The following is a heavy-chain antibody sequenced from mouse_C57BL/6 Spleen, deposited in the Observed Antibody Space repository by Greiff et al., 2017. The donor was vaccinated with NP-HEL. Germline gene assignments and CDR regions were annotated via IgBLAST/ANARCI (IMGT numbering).Heavy chain of an antibody. CDR1: GFSLTSYG. D-gene: IGHD1-1*01. Sequence: QVQLKESGPGLVAPSQSLSITCTVSGFSLTSYGVHWVRQPPGKGLEWLVVIWSNGSTTYNSALKSRLSISKDNSKSQVFLKMNSLQTDDTAMYYCARHRGGSRTMDYWGQGTSVTVSS. CDR2: IWSNGST. J-gene: IGHJ4*01. V-gene: IGHV2-6-1*01. CDR3: ARHRGGSRTMDY.